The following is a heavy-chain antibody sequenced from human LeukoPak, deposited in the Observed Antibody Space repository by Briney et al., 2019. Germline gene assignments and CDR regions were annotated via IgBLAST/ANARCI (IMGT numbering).Heavy chain of an antibody. J-gene: IGHJ3*02. V-gene: IGHV4-30-2*01. CDR3: ARGYDAFDI. CDR2: IYHSGST. Sequence: SETLSLTCAVSGGSISSGGYSWSWIRQPPGKGLEWIGYIYHSGSTYYNPSPKSRVTISVDRSKNQFSLKLSSVTAADTAVYYCARGYDAFDIWGQGTMVTVSS. CDR1: GGSISSGGYS.